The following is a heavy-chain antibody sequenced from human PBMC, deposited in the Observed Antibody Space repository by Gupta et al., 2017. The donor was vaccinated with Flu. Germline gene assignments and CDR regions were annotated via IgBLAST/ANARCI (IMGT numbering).Heavy chain of an antibody. CDR1: GGTFSSYA. Sequence: QVQLVQSGAEVKKPGSSVKVSCKASGGTFSSYAISWVRQAPGQGLEWMGGIIPIVGTANYEQKFQGRVTITADEATSTAYMELSSLRSEDTAVYYWARKAHYYGSGSDYSVGIMGAFDIWGQGTMVTVSS. V-gene: IGHV1-69*01. CDR3: ARKAHYYGSGSDYSVGIMGAFDI. J-gene: IGHJ3*02. CDR2: IIPIVGTA. D-gene: IGHD3-10*01.